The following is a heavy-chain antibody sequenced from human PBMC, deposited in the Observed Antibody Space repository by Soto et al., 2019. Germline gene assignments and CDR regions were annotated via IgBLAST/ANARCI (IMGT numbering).Heavy chain of an antibody. V-gene: IGHV3-7*03. Sequence: EVQLVESGGGLVQPGGSLRLSCEASGFIFSGNWMTWIRQAPGKGLEWVACIKEDGSQKYYVDSVKGRFTISRDNAKNSLYLQMNSLRAEDTAVYYCAKHVVGIRSYDFWGQGTLVTVSS. D-gene: IGHD1-26*01. CDR3: AKHVVGIRSYDF. J-gene: IGHJ4*02. CDR2: IKEDGSQK. CDR1: GFIFSGNW.